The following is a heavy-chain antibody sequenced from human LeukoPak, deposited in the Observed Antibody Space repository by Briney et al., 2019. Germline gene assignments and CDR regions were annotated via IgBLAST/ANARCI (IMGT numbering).Heavy chain of an antibody. CDR1: GGSISSSNW. CDR2: IYHSGST. CDR3: ARDRVAGTPNWFDP. V-gene: IGHV4-4*02. J-gene: IGHJ5*02. D-gene: IGHD6-19*01. Sequence: PSETLSLTCAVSGGSISSSNWWSWVRQPPGKGLEWIGEIYHSGSTNYNPSLKSRVTISVDTSKNQFSLKLSSVTAADTAVYYCARDRVAGTPNWFDPWGQGTLVTVSS.